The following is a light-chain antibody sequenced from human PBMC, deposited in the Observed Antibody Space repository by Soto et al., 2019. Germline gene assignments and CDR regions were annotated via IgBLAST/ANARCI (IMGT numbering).Light chain of an antibody. Sequence: EIVLTQSPGTLSLSPGERATFSCRASQSVSSNFVAWFQQKPGQVPRLLIYRASNRATGIPDRFSGSGSGTDFTLTINRLEPDDFAVDYCQQYVSSPFTFGPGTKVDI. CDR2: RAS. CDR1: QSVSSNF. CDR3: QQYVSSPFT. J-gene: IGKJ3*01. V-gene: IGKV3-20*01.